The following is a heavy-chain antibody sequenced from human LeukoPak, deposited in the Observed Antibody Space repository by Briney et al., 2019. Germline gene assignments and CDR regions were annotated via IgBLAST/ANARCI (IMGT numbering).Heavy chain of an antibody. V-gene: IGHV1-2*02. CDR2: INPNSGGT. CDR1: GYTFTGYF. Sequence: ASVKASCKTSGYTFTGYFMHWVRQAPGQGLEWMGWINPNSGGTKYAQKFQGRVTMTRDTSISTAYMELSRLKSDDTAVYYCAREGVAGTFYYYYYMDVWGKGTTVTISS. CDR3: AREGVAGTFYYYYYMDV. D-gene: IGHD6-19*01. J-gene: IGHJ6*03.